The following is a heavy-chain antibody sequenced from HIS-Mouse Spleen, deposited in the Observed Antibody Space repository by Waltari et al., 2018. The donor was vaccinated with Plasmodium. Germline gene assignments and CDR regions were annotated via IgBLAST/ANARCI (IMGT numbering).Heavy chain of an antibody. Sequence: QLQLQESGPGLVKPSETLSLTRTVPGGSISSSSYYWGWLRQPPGKGLEWIGSIYYSGSTYYNPSLKSRVTISVDTSKNQFSLKLSSVTAADTAVYYCARDRITGTSYFDYWGQGTLVTVSS. V-gene: IGHV4-39*07. D-gene: IGHD1-7*01. J-gene: IGHJ4*02. CDR1: GGSISSSSYY. CDR3: ARDRITGTSYFDY. CDR2: IYYSGST.